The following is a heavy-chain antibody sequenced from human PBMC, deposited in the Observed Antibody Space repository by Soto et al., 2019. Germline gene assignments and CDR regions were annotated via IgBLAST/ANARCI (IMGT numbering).Heavy chain of an antibody. CDR2: IWSDGSNK. V-gene: IGHV3-33*01. D-gene: IGHD1-7*01. CDR3: ARDNWNYVSAFDI. Sequence: PVGSLRLSCAASRFTFSNYAMHWVRQAPGKGLEWVAVIWSDGSNKYYADSVKGRFTISRDNSKNTLYLQMSSLRAEDTAVYYCARDNWNYVSAFDIWGQGTMVTVSS. J-gene: IGHJ3*02. CDR1: RFTFSNYA.